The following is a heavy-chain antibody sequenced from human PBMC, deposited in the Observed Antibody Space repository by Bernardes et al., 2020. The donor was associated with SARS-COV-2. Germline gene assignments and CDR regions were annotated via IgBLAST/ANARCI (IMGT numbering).Heavy chain of an antibody. CDR2: INPNSGGT. D-gene: IGHD3-22*01. Sequence: ASVKVSCKASGYTFPDYYMHWVRQAPGQGLEWMGWINPNSGGTNYAQKFQGRVTMTRDTSISTAYMELSRLRSDDTAVYYCAILDSSGYSPFDYWGQGTLVTGSS. V-gene: IGHV1-2*02. CDR3: AILDSSGYSPFDY. J-gene: IGHJ4*02. CDR1: GYTFPDYY.